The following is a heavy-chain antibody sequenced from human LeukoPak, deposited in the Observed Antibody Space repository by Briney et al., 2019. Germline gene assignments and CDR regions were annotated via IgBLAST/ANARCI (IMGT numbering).Heavy chain of an antibody. V-gene: IGHV4-61*05. Sequence: SETLSLTCTVSGGSISSSSYYWGWIRQPPGKGLEWIGYIYYSGSTNYNPSLKSRVTISVDTSKNQFSLKLSSVTAADTAVYYCAALYYGDYAPFDYWGQGTLVTVSS. CDR3: AALYYGDYAPFDY. CDR2: IYYSGST. D-gene: IGHD4-17*01. CDR1: GGSISSSSYY. J-gene: IGHJ4*02.